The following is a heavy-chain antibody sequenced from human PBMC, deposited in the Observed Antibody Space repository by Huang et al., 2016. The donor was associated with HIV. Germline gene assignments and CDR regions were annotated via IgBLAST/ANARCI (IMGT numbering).Heavy chain of an antibody. CDR2: INPYNANT. Sequence: HVYLVQSGPEVKKPGASVKVSCTASGYTFSFYGINWVRQAPGQGIEWMGWINPYNANTNVAQKFQGRLIMTTDTSTSTAYMELRSLRSDDTGLYYCVRNLEWAQGNWFDSWGQGTLVTVSS. J-gene: IGHJ5*01. CDR3: VRNLEWAQGNWFDS. D-gene: IGHD3-3*01. V-gene: IGHV1-18*01. CDR1: GYTFSFYG.